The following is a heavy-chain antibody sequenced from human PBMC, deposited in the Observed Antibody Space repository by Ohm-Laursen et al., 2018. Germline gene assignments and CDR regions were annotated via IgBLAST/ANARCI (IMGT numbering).Heavy chain of an antibody. Sequence: SLRLSCAASGFTLSTYWMSWVRQAPGKGLEWVANIKQDGSKTYYVDSVKGRFTISRDNAKNSLYLQMNSLRAEDTAVYYCARVSRGTLQSPWGQGTLVTVSS. V-gene: IGHV3-7*03. CDR2: IKQDGSKT. D-gene: IGHD5-24*01. CDR1: GFTLSTYW. J-gene: IGHJ5*02. CDR3: ARVSRGTLQSP.